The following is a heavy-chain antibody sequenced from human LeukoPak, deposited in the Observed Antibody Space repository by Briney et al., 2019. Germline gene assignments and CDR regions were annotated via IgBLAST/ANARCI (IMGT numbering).Heavy chain of an antibody. J-gene: IGHJ6*03. D-gene: IGHD2-2*01. CDR2: IRYDGSNK. V-gene: IGHV3-30*02. Sequence: GGSLRLSCAASGFTFSTYGMHWVRQAPGKGLEWVAFIRYDGSNKYYADSVKGRFTISRDSSKNTLYLQMNSLRAGDTAVYYCAKAGCSSTSCYDYYYYIDVWGKGTTVTVSS. CDR1: GFTFSTYG. CDR3: AKAGCSSTSCYDYYYYIDV.